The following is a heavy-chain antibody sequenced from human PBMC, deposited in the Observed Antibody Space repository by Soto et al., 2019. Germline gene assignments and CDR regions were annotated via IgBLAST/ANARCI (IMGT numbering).Heavy chain of an antibody. V-gene: IGHV4-30-2*01. CDR1: GGSISSGGYS. Sequence: SVTLSLTCAVSGGSISSGGYSWSWIRQPPGKGLEWIGYIYHSGSTYYNPSLKSRVTISVDRSKNQFSLKLSSVTAADTAVYYCARGGADGDYSNWFDPWGQGTLVTVSS. CDR2: IYHSGST. CDR3: ARGGADGDYSNWFDP. J-gene: IGHJ5*02. D-gene: IGHD4-17*01.